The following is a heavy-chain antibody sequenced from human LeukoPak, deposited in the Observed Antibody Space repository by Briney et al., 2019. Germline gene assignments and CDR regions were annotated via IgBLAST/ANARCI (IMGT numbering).Heavy chain of an antibody. Sequence: ASVKVSCKASGYAFTGYYMHWVRQAPGQGLEWMGRINPNSGGTNYAQKFQGRVTMTRDTSISTAYMELSRLRSDDTAVYYCATLGYCSGGSSPPWVYGMDVWGQGTTVTVSS. CDR2: INPNSGGT. CDR3: ATLGYCSGGSSPPWVYGMDV. CDR1: GYAFTGYY. D-gene: IGHD2-15*01. J-gene: IGHJ6*02. V-gene: IGHV1-2*06.